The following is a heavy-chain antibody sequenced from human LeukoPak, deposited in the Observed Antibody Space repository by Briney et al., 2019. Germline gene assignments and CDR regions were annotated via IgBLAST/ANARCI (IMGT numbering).Heavy chain of an antibody. J-gene: IGHJ4*02. D-gene: IGHD6-13*01. CDR1: GFTFSSYA. Sequence: PGGSLRLSCAASGFTFSSYAMHWVRQAPRKGLEWVAVISYDGSNEYYADSVKGRFTISRDNSKNTLFLQMNSLRAEDTAVYYCAKATYSSSWNLYFDYWGQGTLVTVSS. CDR2: ISYDGSNE. CDR3: AKATYSSSWNLYFDY. V-gene: IGHV3-30-3*01.